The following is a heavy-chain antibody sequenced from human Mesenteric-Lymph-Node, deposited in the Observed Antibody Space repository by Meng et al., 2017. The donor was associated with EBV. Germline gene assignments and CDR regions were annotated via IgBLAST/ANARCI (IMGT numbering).Heavy chain of an antibody. CDR1: GYTLTDSY. J-gene: IGHJ4*02. CDR2: INPNTGDT. V-gene: IGHV1-2*06. CDR3: ARVHLGYDSSWYEFDH. D-gene: IGHD6-13*01. Sequence: VERVQSGAEVKKPGALLKVSCKASGYTLTDSYMHWVGQGPGQGLEWMGRINPNTGDTNYAQSFQGRVTMTRDTSINTAFMELSRLKSDDTAVYYCARVHLGYDSSWYEFDHWGQGTLVTVSS.